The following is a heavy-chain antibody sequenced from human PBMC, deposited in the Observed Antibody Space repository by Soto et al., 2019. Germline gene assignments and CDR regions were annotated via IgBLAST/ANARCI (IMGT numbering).Heavy chain of an antibody. J-gene: IGHJ6*02. V-gene: IGHV4-31*11. D-gene: IGHD3-10*01. CDR3: ARDRAESGMDF. CDR1: GGSISSCGYY. Sequence: SETLSLTCAVSGGSISSCGYYWSRLRQHPGKGLEWIGYIYYSGSTYYNPSLKSRVTISVDTSKNQFSLKLSSVTAADTAVYFFARDRAESGMDFWGQGTTVTVSS. CDR2: IYYSGST.